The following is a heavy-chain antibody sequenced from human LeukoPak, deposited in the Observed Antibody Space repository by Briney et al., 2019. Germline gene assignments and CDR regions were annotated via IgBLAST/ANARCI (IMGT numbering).Heavy chain of an antibody. CDR1: GFTFSSYA. V-gene: IGHV3-30-3*01. D-gene: IGHD6-13*01. J-gene: IGHJ4*02. Sequence: TGGPLRLSCAASGFTFSSYAMHWVRQAPGKGLEWVAVISYDGSNKYYADSVKGRFTISRDNSKNTLFLQMNSLRAEDAAVYYCARDRGAAAGIFDYWGQGTLVTVSS. CDR3: ARDRGAAAGIFDY. CDR2: ISYDGSNK.